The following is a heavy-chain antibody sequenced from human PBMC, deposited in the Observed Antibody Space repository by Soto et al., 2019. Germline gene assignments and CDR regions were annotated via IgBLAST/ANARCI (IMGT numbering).Heavy chain of an antibody. CDR2: IYHSGSA. Sequence: QVQLQESGPGLVKPSGTLSLTCAVSGGSISSSHWWSWVRQPPGKGLEWIGEIYHSGSASYIPSLKSRVTISVDKSKNQFSLKLSSVTAADTAVYYCARSLNDLDCIRTSCQDAFDIWGQGTVVTVSS. V-gene: IGHV4-4*02. CDR1: GGSISSSHW. CDR3: ARSLNDLDCIRTSCQDAFDI. D-gene: IGHD2-2*01. J-gene: IGHJ3*02.